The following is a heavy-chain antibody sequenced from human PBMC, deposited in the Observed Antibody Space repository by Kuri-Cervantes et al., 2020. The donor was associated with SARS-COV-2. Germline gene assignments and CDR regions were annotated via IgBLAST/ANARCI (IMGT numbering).Heavy chain of an antibody. CDR3: ARSYDFWSGPSGSAFDI. V-gene: IGHV1-69*13. D-gene: IGHD3-3*01. J-gene: IGHJ3*02. CDR1: GYTFTGYY. Sequence: SVKVSCKASGYTFTGYYMHWVRQAPGQGLEWMGRITPIFGTANYAQKFQGRVTITADESTSTAYMELSSLRSEDTAVYYCARSYDFWSGPSGSAFDIWGQGTMVTVSS. CDR2: ITPIFGTA.